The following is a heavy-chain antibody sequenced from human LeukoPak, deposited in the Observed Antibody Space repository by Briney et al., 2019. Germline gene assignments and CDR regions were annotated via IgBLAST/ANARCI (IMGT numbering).Heavy chain of an antibody. D-gene: IGHD6-6*01. CDR2: ISSSSSTI. CDR3: ARSWLAARDHADY. CDR1: GFSISSHW. V-gene: IGHV3-48*04. Sequence: GGSLRLSCVASGFSISSHWMSWVRQAPGKGLEWVSYISSSSSTIYYADSVKGRFTISRDNAKNSLYLQMNSLRAEDTALYYCARSWLAARDHADYWGQGTLVTVSS. J-gene: IGHJ4*02.